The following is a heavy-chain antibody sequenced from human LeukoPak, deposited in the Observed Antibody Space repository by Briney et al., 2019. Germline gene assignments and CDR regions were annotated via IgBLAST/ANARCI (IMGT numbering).Heavy chain of an antibody. J-gene: IGHJ6*04. D-gene: IGHD3-10*01. CDR2: IIPIFGTA. CDR3: ASDSGSYSYDYYYYYGMDV. Sequence: SVKVSCKASGGTFSSYAISWVRQAPGQGLEWMGGIIPIFGTANYAQKFQGRVTITADESTITAYMELSSLRSEDTAVYYCASDSGSYSYDYYYYYGMDVWGKGTTVTVSS. CDR1: GGTFSSYA. V-gene: IGHV1-69*13.